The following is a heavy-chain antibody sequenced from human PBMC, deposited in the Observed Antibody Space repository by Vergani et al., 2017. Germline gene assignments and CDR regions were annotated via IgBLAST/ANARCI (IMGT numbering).Heavy chain of an antibody. V-gene: IGHV4-31*03. D-gene: IGHD6-25*01. Sequence: QVQLQESGPGLVKPSETLSLTCSVSGGSISSGDHCWTWIRQRPGKGLEWIGYIFYSGTTYDNPSLRSRLTISVDTSQNQFSLKLRSVTVADTAVYYCARVDTXVPATSHFYYMDVWGKGTTVVVSS. CDR3: ARVDTXVPATSHFYYMDV. J-gene: IGHJ6*03. CDR2: IFYSGTT. CDR1: GGSISSGDHC.